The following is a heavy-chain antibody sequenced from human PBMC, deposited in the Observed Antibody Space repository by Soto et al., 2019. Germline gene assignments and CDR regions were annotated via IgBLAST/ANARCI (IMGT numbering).Heavy chain of an antibody. CDR1: GGTFSSYA. V-gene: IGHV1-69*01. D-gene: IGHD3-22*01. J-gene: IGHJ4*02. Sequence: QVQLVQSGAEVKKPGSSVKVSCKASGGTFSSYAISWVRQAPGQGLEWMGGIIPIFGTANYAQKFQGRVTITADESTSTAYMELSSLRSEETAVYYCARGQLRSYYYDSSGYYEGVYWGQGTLVTVSS. CDR2: IIPIFGTA. CDR3: ARGQLRSYYYDSSGYYEGVY.